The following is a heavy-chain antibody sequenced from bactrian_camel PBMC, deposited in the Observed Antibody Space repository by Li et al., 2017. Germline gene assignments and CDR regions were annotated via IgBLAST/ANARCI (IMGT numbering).Heavy chain of an antibody. CDR1: GFTFSSYT. CDR3: AAGQQVNWFLPSDY. J-gene: IGHJ4*01. D-gene: IGHD1*01. Sequence: VQLVESGGDLVQPGGSLRLSCAASGFTFSSYTMTWVRQAPGKGLEWVSSINGGGGTTYYADSVKGRFTISRDNAKNTLYLQVNSLKPEDAAVYYCAAGQQVNWFLPSDYWGQGTQVTVSS. CDR2: INGGGGTT. V-gene: IGHV3S31*01.